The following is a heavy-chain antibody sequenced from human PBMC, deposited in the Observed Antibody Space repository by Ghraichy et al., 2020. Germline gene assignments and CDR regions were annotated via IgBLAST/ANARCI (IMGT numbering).Heavy chain of an antibody. CDR2: IKEDGSEK. Sequence: GALRLSCAASGFTFSTYWMSWVRQVPGKGLEWVANIKEDGSEKYYMDSVKGRFTISRDNAKNSLYLQMNSLRAEDMAVYYCVRFRPFDYWGQGTLVTVSS. CDR3: VRFRPFDY. V-gene: IGHV3-7*03. CDR1: GFTFSTYW. J-gene: IGHJ4*02. D-gene: IGHD3-10*01.